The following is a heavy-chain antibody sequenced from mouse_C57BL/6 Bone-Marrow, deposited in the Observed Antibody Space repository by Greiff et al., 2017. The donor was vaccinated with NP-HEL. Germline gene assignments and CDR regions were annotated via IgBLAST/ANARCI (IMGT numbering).Heavy chain of an antibody. V-gene: IGHV1-63*01. CDR2: IYPGGGYP. J-gene: IGHJ4*01. Sequence: VQLQQSGAELVRPGTSVKMSCKASGYTFTNYWIGWAKQRPGHGLEWIGDIYPGGGYPNYNEKFKGKATLTADKSSSTAYMQFSSLTSEDSAIYYCARLDGYYDAMDYWGRGTSVTVSS. CDR1: GYTFTNYW. D-gene: IGHD2-3*01. CDR3: ARLDGYYDAMDY.